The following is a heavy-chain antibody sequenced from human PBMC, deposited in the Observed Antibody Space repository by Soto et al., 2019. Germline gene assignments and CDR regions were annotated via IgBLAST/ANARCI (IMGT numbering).Heavy chain of an antibody. J-gene: IGHJ6*02. CDR2: ISSTSGTI. D-gene: IGHD6-19*01. CDR1: GFVFSTYS. CDR3: ANQKIRFSVAGTLYGLGV. V-gene: IGHV3-48*02. Sequence: GGSLRLSCEASGFVFSTYSMNWVRQAPGKGLEWISYISSTSGTIYYADSVKGRFTTFRDNAKNSLFLQMNGLRDDDTAVYYCANQKIRFSVAGTLYGLGVWGQGTTVTVSS.